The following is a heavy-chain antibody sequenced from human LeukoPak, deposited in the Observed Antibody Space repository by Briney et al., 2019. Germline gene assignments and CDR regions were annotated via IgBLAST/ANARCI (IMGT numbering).Heavy chain of an antibody. Sequence: GGSLSLXCAASGFTHDDYGMSWARHAPGKGMESVSGINWNGCSTGYADSVKGRFTISRDNSKNTLYLQMSSLRAEDTAIYYCAKSQWSGYSGNWFDPWGQGTLVTVS. J-gene: IGHJ5*02. V-gene: IGHV3-20*04. CDR1: GFTHDDYG. CDR3: AKSQWSGYSGNWFDP. CDR2: INWNGCST. D-gene: IGHD3-3*01.